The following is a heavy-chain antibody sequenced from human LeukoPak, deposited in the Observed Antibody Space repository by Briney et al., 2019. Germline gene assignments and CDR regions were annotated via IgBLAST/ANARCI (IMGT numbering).Heavy chain of an antibody. CDR3: ARDYYDSSGYPPMF. J-gene: IGHJ4*02. Sequence: GGSLRLSCAASGFTVSSNYMSWVRQAPGKGLEWVSVIYSGGSTYYADSVKGRLTISRDNSKNTLYLQMNSLRAEDTAVYYCARDYYDSSGYPPMFWGQGTLVTVSS. D-gene: IGHD3-22*01. CDR2: IYSGGST. V-gene: IGHV3-53*01. CDR1: GFTVSSNY.